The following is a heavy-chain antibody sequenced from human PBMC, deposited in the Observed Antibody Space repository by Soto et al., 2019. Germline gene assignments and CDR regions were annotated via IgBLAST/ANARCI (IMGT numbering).Heavy chain of an antibody. D-gene: IGHD4-17*01. V-gene: IGHV4-59*08. CDR2: IYYSGST. J-gene: IGHJ6*03. CDR3: ASHYGDYYYMDA. Sequence: PSETLSLTCTVSGGSISSYYWSWIRQPPGKGLEWIGYIYYSGSTNYNPSLKSRVTISVDTSKNQFSLKLSSVTAADTAVYYCASHYGDYYYMDAWGKGTTVTVSS. CDR1: GGSISSYY.